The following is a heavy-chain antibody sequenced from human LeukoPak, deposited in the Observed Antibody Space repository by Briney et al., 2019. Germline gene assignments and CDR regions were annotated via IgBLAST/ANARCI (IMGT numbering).Heavy chain of an antibody. Sequence: SGGSLRLSCAASGFTFSSYSMNWVRQAPGKGLEWVSSISSSSSYIYYADSVKGRLTISRDNAKNSLYLQMNSLRAEDTAVYYCARDVVVPAAYFDYWGQGTLVTVSS. J-gene: IGHJ4*02. V-gene: IGHV3-21*01. CDR3: ARDVVVPAAYFDY. CDR1: GFTFSSYS. CDR2: ISSSSSYI. D-gene: IGHD2-2*01.